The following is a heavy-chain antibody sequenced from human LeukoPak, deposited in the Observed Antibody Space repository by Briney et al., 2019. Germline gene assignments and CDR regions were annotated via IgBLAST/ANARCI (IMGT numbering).Heavy chain of an antibody. J-gene: IGHJ6*03. CDR2: IYYSGST. CDR3: ARTKKDYDSSGYYYYYYYMDV. CDR1: GGSISSSSYY. V-gene: IGHV4-39*07. D-gene: IGHD3-22*01. Sequence: SETLSLTCTVSGGSISSSSYYWGWIRQPPGKGLEWIGNIYYSGSTYYNPSLKSRVTISVDTSKNQFSLKLSSVTAADTAVYYCARTKKDYDSSGYYYYYYYMDVWGKGATVTVSS.